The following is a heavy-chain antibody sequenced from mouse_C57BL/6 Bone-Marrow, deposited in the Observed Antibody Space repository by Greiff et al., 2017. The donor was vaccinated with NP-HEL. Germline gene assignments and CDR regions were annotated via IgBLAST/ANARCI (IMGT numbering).Heavy chain of an antibody. CDR3: ARRGNKDYAMDY. J-gene: IGHJ4*01. CDR2: ISNGGGST. V-gene: IGHV5-12*01. CDR1: GFTFSDYY. Sequence: EVQVVESGGGLVQPGGSLKLSCAASGFTFSDYYMYWVRQTPEKRLEWVAYISNGGGSTYYPDTVKGRFTISRDNAKNTLYLQMSRLKSEDTAMYYCARRGNKDYAMDYWGQGTSVTVSS.